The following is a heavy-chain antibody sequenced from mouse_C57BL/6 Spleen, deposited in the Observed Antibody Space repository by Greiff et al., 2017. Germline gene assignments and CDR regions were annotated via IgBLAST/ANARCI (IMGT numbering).Heavy chain of an antibody. J-gene: IGHJ4*01. Sequence: VQLQQSGAELVRPGASVTLSCKASGYTFTDYEMHWVKQTPVHGLEWIGAIDPETGGTAYNQKFKGKAILTADKSSSTAYMELRSLTSEDSAVYYCTRRVTFYAMDYWGQGTSVTVSS. CDR1: GYTFTDYE. D-gene: IGHD2-1*01. V-gene: IGHV1-15*01. CDR2: IDPETGGT. CDR3: TRRVTFYAMDY.